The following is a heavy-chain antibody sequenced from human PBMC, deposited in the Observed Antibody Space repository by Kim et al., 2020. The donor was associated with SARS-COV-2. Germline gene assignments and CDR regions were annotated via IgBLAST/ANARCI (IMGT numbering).Heavy chain of an antibody. CDR1: GGSFSGYY. CDR2: INHSGST. Sequence: SETLSLTCAVYGGSFSGYYWSWIRQPPGKGLEWIGEINHSGSTNYNPSLKSRVTISVDTSKNQFSLKLSSVTAADTAVYYCARRKKTYYDFWSGYSPFDYWGQGTLVTVSS. J-gene: IGHJ4*02. V-gene: IGHV4-34*01. CDR3: ARRKKTYYDFWSGYSPFDY. D-gene: IGHD3-3*01.